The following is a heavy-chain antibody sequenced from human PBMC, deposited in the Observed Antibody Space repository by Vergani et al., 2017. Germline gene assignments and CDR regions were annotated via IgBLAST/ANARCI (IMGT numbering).Heavy chain of an antibody. Sequence: QVQLVQSGAEVKKPGSSVKVSCKASGGTFSSYTISWVRQAPGQGLEWMGRIIPILGIANYAQKFQGRVTITADKSTSTAYMELSSLRSEDTAVYYCARDYNGSVNYYYGMDVWGQGTTVTVSS. D-gene: IGHD3-10*01. CDR1: GGTFSSYT. J-gene: IGHJ6*02. V-gene: IGHV1-69*08. CDR2: IIPILGIA. CDR3: ARDYNGSVNYYYGMDV.